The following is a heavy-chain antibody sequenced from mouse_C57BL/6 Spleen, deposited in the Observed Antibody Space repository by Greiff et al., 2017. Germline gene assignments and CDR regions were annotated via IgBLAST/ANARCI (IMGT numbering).Heavy chain of an antibody. J-gene: IGHJ2*01. D-gene: IGHD3-2*02. CDR1: GYSITSGYY. Sequence: EVKVEESGPGLVKPSQSLSLTCSVTGYSITSGYYWNWIRQFPGNKLEWMGYISYDGSNNYNPSLKNRISITRDTSKNQFFLKLNSVTTEDTATYYCARTAQATFFDYWGQGTTLTVSS. CDR2: ISYDGSN. CDR3: ARTAQATFFDY. V-gene: IGHV3-6*01.